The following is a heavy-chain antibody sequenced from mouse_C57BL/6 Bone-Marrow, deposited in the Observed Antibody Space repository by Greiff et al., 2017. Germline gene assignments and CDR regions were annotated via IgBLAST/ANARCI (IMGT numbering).Heavy chain of an antibody. Sequence: DVQLVESGEGLVKPGGSLKLSCAASGFTFSSYAMSWVRQTPEKRLEWVAYISSGGYYIYYADTVKGRFTISRDNARNTLYLQMSSLKSEDTAMYYCTRDPLSSYAMDYWGQGTSVTVSS. CDR1: GFTFSSYA. CDR2: ISSGGYYI. J-gene: IGHJ4*01. V-gene: IGHV5-9-1*02. CDR3: TRDPLSSYAMDY. D-gene: IGHD1-1*01.